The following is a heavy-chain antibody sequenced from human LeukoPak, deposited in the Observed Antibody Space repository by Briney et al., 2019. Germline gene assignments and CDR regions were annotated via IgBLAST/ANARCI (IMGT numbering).Heavy chain of an antibody. CDR3: ARGPVRDDGLTGVSYYFGLDV. D-gene: IGHD3-9*01. CDR2: IHHRAGA. J-gene: IGHJ6*02. Sequence: SETLSLTCAVYGGSFTDYYWSWIRHLPGKGLEWIGEIHHRAGANYNPSLWGRVTISADTSKNQSSLHLTSVTAADTATFYCARGPVRDDGLTGVSYYFGLDVWGHGTTVTVFS. V-gene: IGHV4-34*01. CDR1: GGSFTDYY.